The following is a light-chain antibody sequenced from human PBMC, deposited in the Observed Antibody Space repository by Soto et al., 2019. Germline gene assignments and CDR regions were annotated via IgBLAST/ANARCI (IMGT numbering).Light chain of an antibody. CDR3: QQYDIYAT. CDR1: QTISNY. V-gene: IGKV1-5*03. Sequence: DIQMTQSPSTLSASVGDRVTITCRASQTISNYLTWYQQRPGKAPKLLIYRSSILQNGVPSRFSGSGSGTEFTLTISSLQPDDFATYYCQQYDIYATFGQGTRVEIK. CDR2: RSS. J-gene: IGKJ1*01.